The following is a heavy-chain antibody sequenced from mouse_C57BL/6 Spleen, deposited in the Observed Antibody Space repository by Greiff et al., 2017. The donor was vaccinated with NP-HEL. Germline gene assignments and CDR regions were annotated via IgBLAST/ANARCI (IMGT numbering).Heavy chain of an antibody. V-gene: IGHV2-9-1*01. Sequence: VQLVGTGPGLVAPSQSLSITFTVSGFSLTSYAISWVRQPPGKGLEWLGVIWTGGGTNYNSALKSRLSLSKDNSKSQVFLKMNSLQTDDTARYYCARNYYGSSYYFDYWGQGTTLTVSS. CDR1: GFSLTSYA. D-gene: IGHD1-1*01. CDR2: IWTGGGT. J-gene: IGHJ2*01. CDR3: ARNYYGSSYYFDY.